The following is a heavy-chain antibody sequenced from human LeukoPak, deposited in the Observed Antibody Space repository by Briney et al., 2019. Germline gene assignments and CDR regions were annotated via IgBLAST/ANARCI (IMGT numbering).Heavy chain of an antibody. Sequence: GGSLRLSCAASGFTVSSTYMSWVRQTPGKGLEWVSVIYSDGKVYYIDSVKGRFTISRDTSKNTLYLQVNNLRAEDTAVYYCARGPNSNWSGLDFWGQGTLLTVSS. CDR3: ARGPNSNWSGLDF. D-gene: IGHD6-6*01. V-gene: IGHV3-53*01. J-gene: IGHJ4*02. CDR1: GFTVSSTY. CDR2: IYSDGKV.